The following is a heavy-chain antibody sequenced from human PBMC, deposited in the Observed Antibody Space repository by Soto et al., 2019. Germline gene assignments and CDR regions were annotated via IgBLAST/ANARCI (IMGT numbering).Heavy chain of an antibody. D-gene: IGHD3-22*01. CDR2: IYWNDDK. V-gene: IGHV2-5*01. CDR1: GFSLSTSGVG. CDR3: AHRRYYYDSSGFLFEY. Sequence: SGPTLVNPTQTLTLTCTFSGFSLSTSGVGVGWIRQPPGKALEWLALIYWNDDKRYSPSLKSRLTITKDTSKNQVVLTMTNMDPVDTATYYCAHRRYYYDSSGFLFEYWGQGTLVTVSS. J-gene: IGHJ4*02.